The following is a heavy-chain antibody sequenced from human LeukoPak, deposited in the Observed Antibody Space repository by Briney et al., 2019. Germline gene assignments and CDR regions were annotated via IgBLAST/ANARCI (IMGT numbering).Heavy chain of an antibody. V-gene: IGHV1-2*02. CDR1: GYTFTGYY. J-gene: IGHJ5*02. CDR2: INPNSGGT. CDR3: ARFVVVPAANSRNWFDP. Sequence: ASVQVSCKASGYTFTGYYMHWVRQAPGQGLEWMGWINPNSGGTNYAQKFQGRVTMTRDTSISTAYMELSRLRSDDTAVYYGARFVVVPAANSRNWFDPWGQGTLVTVSS. D-gene: IGHD2-2*01.